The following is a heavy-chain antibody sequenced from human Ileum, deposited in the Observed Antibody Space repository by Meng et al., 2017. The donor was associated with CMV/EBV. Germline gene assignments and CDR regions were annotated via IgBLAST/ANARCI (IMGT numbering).Heavy chain of an antibody. CDR2: ISYDGSDK. D-gene: IGHD3-10*01. CDR3: ARGGEGYGLDY. J-gene: IGHJ4*02. CDR1: GITFSSSA. V-gene: IGHV3-30*04. Sequence: SCAASGITFSSSALHWVRQAPGKGLEWVAVISYDGSDKYYADSVKGRFTISRDNSKSTLYLQMSSLRAEDTALYYCARGGEGYGLDYWGQGTLVTVSS.